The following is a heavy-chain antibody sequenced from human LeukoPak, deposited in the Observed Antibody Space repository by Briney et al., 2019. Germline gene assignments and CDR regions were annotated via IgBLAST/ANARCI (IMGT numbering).Heavy chain of an antibody. CDR1: GGSISGYY. CDR2: IYYSGST. Sequence: SETLSLTCTVSGGSISGYYWSWIRQPPGKGLEWIGYIYYSGSTYYNPPLKSRVTISVDTSKNQFSLKLSSVTAADTAVYYCARGLRFLDANWFDPWGQGTLVTVSS. V-gene: IGHV4-59*06. CDR3: ARGLRFLDANWFDP. J-gene: IGHJ5*02. D-gene: IGHD3-3*01.